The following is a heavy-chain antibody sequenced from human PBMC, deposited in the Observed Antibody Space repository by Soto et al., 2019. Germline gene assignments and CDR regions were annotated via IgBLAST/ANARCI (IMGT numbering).Heavy chain of an antibody. CDR3: ARDGFSDYYDSSGYSPTSYYYYGMDV. CDR2: ISSSSSYI. CDR1: GFTFSSYS. V-gene: IGHV3-21*01. D-gene: IGHD3-22*01. Sequence: PGGSLRLSCAASGFTFSSYSMNWVRQAPGKGLEWVSSISSSSSYIYYADSVKGRFTISRDNAKNSLYLQMNSLRAEDTAVYYCARDGFSDYYDSSGYSPTSYYYYGMDVWGQGTTVTVSS. J-gene: IGHJ6*02.